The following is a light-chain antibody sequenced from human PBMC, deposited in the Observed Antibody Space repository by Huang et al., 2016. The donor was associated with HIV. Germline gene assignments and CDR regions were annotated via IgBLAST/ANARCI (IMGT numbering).Light chain of an antibody. CDR3: QQSYLTPWT. J-gene: IGKJ1*01. Sequence: GVPARFSGSASGTDFTLTISRLQPEDFATYYCQQSYLTPWTFGQGTKVEVK. V-gene: IGKV1-39*01.